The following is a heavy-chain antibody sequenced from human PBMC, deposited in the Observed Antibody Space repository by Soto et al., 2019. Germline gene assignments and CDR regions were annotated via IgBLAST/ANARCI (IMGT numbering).Heavy chain of an antibody. CDR3: ARALLRDAFDI. Sequence: QVQLQESGPGLVKPSQTLSLTCTVFGGSINSGDYYWSWIRQPPGKGLEWIGYIYYSGSTYYNPSRKSRVTISVDTSKNQFSLTLSSVTAADTAVYYCARALLRDAFDIWGQGTMVTVSS. V-gene: IGHV4-30-4*01. CDR2: IYYSGST. J-gene: IGHJ3*02. CDR1: GGSINSGDYY. D-gene: IGHD3-10*01.